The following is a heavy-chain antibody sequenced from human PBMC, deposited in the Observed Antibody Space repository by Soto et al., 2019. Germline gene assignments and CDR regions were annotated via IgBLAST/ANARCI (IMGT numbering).Heavy chain of an antibody. CDR1: GFTVSSNY. J-gene: IGHJ4*02. CDR3: ARDYGDYYFDY. Sequence: GGSLRLSCAASGFTVSSNYMSWVRQAPGKGLEWVSVIYSGGSTYYADSVKGRFTTSRDNSKNTLYLQMNSLRAEDTAVYYCARDYGDYYFDYWGQGTLVTVSS. CDR2: IYSGGST. V-gene: IGHV3-66*01. D-gene: IGHD4-17*01.